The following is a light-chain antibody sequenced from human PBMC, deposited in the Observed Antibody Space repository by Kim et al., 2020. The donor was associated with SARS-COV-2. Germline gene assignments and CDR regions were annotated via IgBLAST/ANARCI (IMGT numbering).Light chain of an antibody. J-gene: IGLJ3*02. V-gene: IGLV1-51*01. CDR1: SSNLGNHQ. CDR3: GTWDDSLTAGV. Sequence: GQKVTISCSGSSSNLGNHQVSWYQQLPGTAPKLLIYDNNKRPSGIPDRFSGSKSGTSATLDITGLQTGDEADYYCGTWDDSLTAGVFGGGTKSPS. CDR2: DNN.